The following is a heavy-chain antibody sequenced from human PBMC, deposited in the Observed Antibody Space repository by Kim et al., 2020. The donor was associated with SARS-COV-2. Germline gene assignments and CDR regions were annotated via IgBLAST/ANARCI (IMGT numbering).Heavy chain of an antibody. CDR2: YDGSNK. CDR3: AKGGDY. Sequence: YDGSNKYYADSVKGRFTISRDNSKNTLYLQMNSLRAEDTAVYYCAKGGDYWGQGTLVTVSS. J-gene: IGHJ4*02. V-gene: IGHV3-30*18.